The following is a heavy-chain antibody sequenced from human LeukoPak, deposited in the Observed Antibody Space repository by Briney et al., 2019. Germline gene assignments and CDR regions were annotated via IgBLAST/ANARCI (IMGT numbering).Heavy chain of an antibody. V-gene: IGHV3-30-3*01. J-gene: IGHJ4*02. CDR3: ARDGRNYYDRSGYYSALAY. D-gene: IGHD3-22*01. CDR1: GFTFNSYA. CDR2: ISYDGSNK. Sequence: GGSLRLSCAASGFTFNSYAMHWVRQAPGRGLEWVAVISYDGSNKYSADSVKGRFTISRDNSKNTLYLQMNSLGADDTAVYYCARDGRNYYDRSGYYSALAYWGQGTLVTVSS.